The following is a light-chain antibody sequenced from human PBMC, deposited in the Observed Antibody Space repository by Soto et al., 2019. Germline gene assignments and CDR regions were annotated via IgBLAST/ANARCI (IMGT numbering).Light chain of an antibody. V-gene: IGKV3-15*01. J-gene: IGKJ4*01. CDR3: QQYNVWPLT. CDR2: VAS. CDR1: QSVSSN. Sequence: EIVMTQSPATLSVSPGERATLSCRASQSVSSNLAWYQQKPGQTPTLLIYVASTRANGIPARFSGSGSGTEFTLTISSLQSEDFAVYYCQQYNVWPLTFGGGTKVEFK.